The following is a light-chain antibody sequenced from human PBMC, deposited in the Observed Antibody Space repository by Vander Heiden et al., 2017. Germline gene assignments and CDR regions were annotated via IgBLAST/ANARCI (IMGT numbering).Light chain of an antibody. V-gene: IGLV1-51*02. J-gene: IGLJ1*01. CDR2: ENN. CDR3: GTWDSSLTAGV. CDR1: TSNIGNNF. Sequence: QSVLTQPPSVFAASGQKVNLTCSGLTSNIGNNFVSWYQHLPGTAPKLLIYENNKRPSGIPDRFSGPKSGTSATLDITGLQTGDEADYYCGTWDSSLTAGVFGPGTKVTV.